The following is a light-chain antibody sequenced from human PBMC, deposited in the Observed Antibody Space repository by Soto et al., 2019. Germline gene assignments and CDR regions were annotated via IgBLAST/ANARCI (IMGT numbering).Light chain of an antibody. CDR3: QHYGSSPLT. J-gene: IGKJ4*01. CDR2: DAS. Sequence: EIVLTQSPGTLSLSPGERATLSCRASQSVRSSYLAWYQQKPGQAPRLLIYDASSRATGIPARFSGSGSGTDFTLTISRLEPEDFAVYYCQHYGSSPLTFGGGTKVEIK. CDR1: QSVRSSY. V-gene: IGKV3-20*01.